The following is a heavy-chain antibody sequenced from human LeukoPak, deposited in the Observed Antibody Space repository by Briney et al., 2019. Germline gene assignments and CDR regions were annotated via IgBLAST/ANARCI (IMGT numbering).Heavy chain of an antibody. CDR3: ARDQGARFYYYGSGSYYHYYYYGMDV. J-gene: IGHJ6*02. V-gene: IGHV1-18*01. CDR1: GYTFTSYG. CDR2: ISAYNGNT. D-gene: IGHD3-10*01. Sequence: ASVKVSCKASGYTFTSYGISWVRQAPGQGLEWMGWISAYNGNTNYAQKLQGRVTMTTDTSTSTAYMELRSLRSDDTALYYCARDQGARFYYYGSGSYYHYYYYGMDVWGQGTTVTVSS.